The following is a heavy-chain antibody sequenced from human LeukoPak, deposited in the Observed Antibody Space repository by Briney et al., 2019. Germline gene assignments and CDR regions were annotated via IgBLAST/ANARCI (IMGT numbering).Heavy chain of an antibody. CDR1: GGSISSNSYY. CDR2: IYYSGST. CDR3: ARLGYSSAEIDY. J-gene: IGHJ4*02. Sequence: SETLSLTCTVSGGSISSNSYYWGWIRQPPGKGLEWIGSIYYSGSTYYNPSLKSRVTISVDTSKNQFSLELSSVTAADTAVYYCARLGYSSAEIDYWGQGTLVTVSS. D-gene: IGHD6-25*01. V-gene: IGHV4-39*01.